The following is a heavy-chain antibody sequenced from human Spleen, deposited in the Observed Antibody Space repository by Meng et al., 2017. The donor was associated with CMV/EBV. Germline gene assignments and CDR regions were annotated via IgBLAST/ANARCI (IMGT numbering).Heavy chain of an antibody. J-gene: IGHJ6*04. CDR2: INPNNGDT. CDR1: GYTFTGYY. Sequence: DSVKVSCKASGYTFTGYYIHWVRQAPGQGLEWVVWINPNNGDTNYAQKFQSRVTKNRDTSISTAYMELSRLRSDDTAVYYCARDAVSVGVEYTSNWGFYYPYGMDVWGKGTTVTVSS. CDR3: ARDAVSVGVEYTSNWGFYYPYGMDV. V-gene: IGHV1-2*02. D-gene: IGHD3-3*01.